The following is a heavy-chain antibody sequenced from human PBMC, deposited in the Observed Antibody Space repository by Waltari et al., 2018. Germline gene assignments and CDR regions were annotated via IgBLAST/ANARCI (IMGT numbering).Heavy chain of an antibody. V-gene: IGHV4-59*01. CDR1: GGSISSYY. CDR3: ARGGSSWTFDY. J-gene: IGHJ4*02. Sequence: QVQLQESGPGLVKPSETLSLTCTVSGGSISSYYWSWIRQPPGKGLEWIGYIYYSGSTNYNPSLKSRVTISVDTSKNQFSLKLSSVTAADTAVHYCARGGSSWTFDYWGQGTLVTVSS. CDR2: IYYSGST. D-gene: IGHD6-13*01.